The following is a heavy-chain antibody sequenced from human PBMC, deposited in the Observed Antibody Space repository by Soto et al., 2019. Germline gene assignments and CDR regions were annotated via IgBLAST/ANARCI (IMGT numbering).Heavy chain of an antibody. CDR1: GFIFGNYA. V-gene: IGHV3-30*03. CDR3: ARDVTDYVLDV. J-gene: IGHJ6*02. CDR2: ISYDGRYI. Sequence: QMQLVESGGGMVQPGNSLRLSCAASGFIFGNYARPWFAQAQGKGLEWVALISYDGRYIYYADSVKGRFAISRDNSKNTVDLLMNSLRREDTAVYYCARDVTDYVLDVWGQGTTVNVSS. D-gene: IGHD3-9*01.